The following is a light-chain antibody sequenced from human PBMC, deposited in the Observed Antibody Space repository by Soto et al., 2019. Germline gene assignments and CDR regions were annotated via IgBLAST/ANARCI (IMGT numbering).Light chain of an antibody. CDR2: WAS. CDR1: QSVLYSSNNKNY. J-gene: IGKJ1*01. CDR3: QQYYSTLSWT. V-gene: IGKV4-1*01. Sequence: DIVMTQSPDFLAVSLGERATINCKSSQSVLYSSNNKNYLAWYQQKPGQSPKLLIYWASTRESGLPDRFSGSGSGTDFTLTISSLQAEDVAVYYCQQYYSTLSWTFGQGTKVEIK.